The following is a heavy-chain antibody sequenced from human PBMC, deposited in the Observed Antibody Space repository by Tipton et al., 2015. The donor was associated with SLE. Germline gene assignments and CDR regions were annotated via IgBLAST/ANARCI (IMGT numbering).Heavy chain of an antibody. V-gene: IGHV3-48*03. J-gene: IGHJ6*02. CDR3: ARRGDYYYGMDV. CDR2: ISSSGSTI. CDR1: GFTFSSYE. Sequence: SLRLSCAASGFTFSSYEMNWVRQAPGKGLEWVSYISSSGSTIYYADSVKGRFTISRDNAKNSLYLQMNSLGAEDTAVYYCARRGDYYYGMDVWGQGTTVTVSS.